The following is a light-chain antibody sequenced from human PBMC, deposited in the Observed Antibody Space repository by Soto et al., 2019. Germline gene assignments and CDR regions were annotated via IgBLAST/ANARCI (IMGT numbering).Light chain of an antibody. J-gene: IGKJ1*01. CDR3: KQYSSLWK. Sequence: PGEGSTLSCRASQSVSTYLAWYPQRPGHAPLFLISGASCRATGIPDRFSGSGSGTDFTLSISRLEPEDFAVYYCKQYSSLWKFGQGTKVDIK. CDR2: GAS. CDR1: QSVSTY. V-gene: IGKV3-20*01.